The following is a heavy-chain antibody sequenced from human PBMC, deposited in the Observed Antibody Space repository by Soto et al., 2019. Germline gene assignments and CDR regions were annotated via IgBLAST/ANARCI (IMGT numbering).Heavy chain of an antibody. J-gene: IGHJ6*02. CDR2: IYWDDDK. CDR3: AHSRIGDYYYGMDV. D-gene: IGHD2-15*01. Sequence: QITLKESGPTLVKPTQTLTLTCTFSGFSLSTSGVGVGWIRQPPGKALEWLALIYWDDDKRYSPSLKSRLTIPKDTCKSQVVLTMTNMAPVDTATYYCAHSRIGDYYYGMDVWGQGTTVTVSS. CDR1: GFSLSTSGVG. V-gene: IGHV2-5*02.